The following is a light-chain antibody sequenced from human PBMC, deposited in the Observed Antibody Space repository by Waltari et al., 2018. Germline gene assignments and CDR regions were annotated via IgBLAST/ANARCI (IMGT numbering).Light chain of an antibody. CDR1: QSISSY. Sequence: EIVLAQSPATLYLSPGERATISCRASQSISSYLAWYQQKPGQAPSLLIYDASHRATGIPARFSGSGAGTDFTLTISSLEPEDFAVYYCQQRSKWPPTFGQGTRLEIK. J-gene: IGKJ5*01. CDR2: DAS. V-gene: IGKV3-11*01. CDR3: QQRSKWPPT.